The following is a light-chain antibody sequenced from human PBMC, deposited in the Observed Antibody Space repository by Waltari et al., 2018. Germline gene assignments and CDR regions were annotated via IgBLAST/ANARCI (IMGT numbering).Light chain of an antibody. CDR2: DVS. V-gene: IGLV2-14*03. CDR1: SRDVGDYDW. CDR3: TSYTSRHSLV. Sequence: QSALTQPASVSGSPGQSITISCTGTSRDVGDYDWVSWYQQHTGKAPKVVIFDVSYRPSGVSNRFSGSKSGNTASLTISGLQAEDEADYYCTSYTSRHSLVFGTGTKVTVL. J-gene: IGLJ1*01.